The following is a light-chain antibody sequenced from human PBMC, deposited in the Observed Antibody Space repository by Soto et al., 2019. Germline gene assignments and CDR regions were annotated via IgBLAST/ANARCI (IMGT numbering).Light chain of an antibody. CDR3: QSYDSSLSGYV. V-gene: IGLV1-40*01. CDR2: GNS. CDR1: SSNIGAGYD. Sequence: QAVVTQPPSVAGAPGQRVTISCTGSSSNIGAGYDVHWYQQLPGTAPKLLIYGNSNRPSGVPDRFSGSKSGTSVSLAITGLQAEDDADYSCQSYDSSLSGYVFGTGTKLTVL. J-gene: IGLJ1*01.